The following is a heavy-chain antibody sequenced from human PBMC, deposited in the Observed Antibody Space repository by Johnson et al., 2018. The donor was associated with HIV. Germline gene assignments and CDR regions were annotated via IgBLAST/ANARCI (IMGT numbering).Heavy chain of an antibody. CDR3: ARDRYSSSSGAFDI. CDR1: GFTFSDHY. D-gene: IGHD6-6*01. V-gene: IGHV3-11*01. J-gene: IGHJ3*02. CDR2: ISSSGRTT. Sequence: QMQLVESGGGLVKAGGSLRLSCAASGFTFSDHYMTWIRQAPGKGLECISSISSSGRTTYYADSVKGRFTIPRDNSKNTMYLQMNSLRAEDPALYYCARDRYSSSSGAFDIWGQGTMVTVSS.